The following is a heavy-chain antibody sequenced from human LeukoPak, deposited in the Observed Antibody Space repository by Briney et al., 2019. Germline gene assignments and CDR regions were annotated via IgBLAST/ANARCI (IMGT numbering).Heavy chain of an antibody. D-gene: IGHD2-2*01. J-gene: IGHJ6*02. V-gene: IGHV5-51*01. Sequence: PGESLKISCKGSGYNFASYWIGWVRQMPGKGLEWMGIIYPGDSDTRYNPSFQGQVTISADKSISTAYLQWSSLQASDTAMYYCARQSQYCDSNSCLDYYFYYAMDVWGLGTTVTVSS. CDR3: ARQSQYCDSNSCLDYYFYYAMDV. CDR2: IYPGDSDT. CDR1: GYNFASYW.